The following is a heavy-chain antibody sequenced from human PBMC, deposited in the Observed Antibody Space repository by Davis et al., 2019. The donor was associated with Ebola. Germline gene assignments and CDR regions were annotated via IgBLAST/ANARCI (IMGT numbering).Heavy chain of an antibody. CDR3: ARQESFCGGNRCHFDY. CDR1: GYNFTTFW. J-gene: IGHJ4*02. V-gene: IGHV5-51*01. CDR2: VYPGDSHT. D-gene: IGHD2-21*01. Sequence: GGSLRLSCQRSGYNFTTFWIGWVRQMPGNGLGWMGIVYPGDSHTRYSPSFQGQVTISADKSISSAYLQWSSLKASDTAMYYCARQESFCGGNRCHFDYWGQGTLVTVSS.